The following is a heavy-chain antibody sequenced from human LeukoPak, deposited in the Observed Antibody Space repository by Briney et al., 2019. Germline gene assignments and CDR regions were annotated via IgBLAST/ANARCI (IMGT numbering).Heavy chain of an antibody. CDR1: GYTFTGYY. CDR3: ARAPTRIAAAGTDFDY. CDR2: INPNSGGT. D-gene: IGHD6-13*01. Sequence: ASVKVSCKASGYTFTGYYMHWVRQAPGQGLEWMGWINPNSGGTNCAQKFQGRVTMTRDTSISTAYMELSRLRSDDTAVYYCARAPTRIAAAGTDFDYWGQGTLVTVSS. V-gene: IGHV1-2*02. J-gene: IGHJ4*02.